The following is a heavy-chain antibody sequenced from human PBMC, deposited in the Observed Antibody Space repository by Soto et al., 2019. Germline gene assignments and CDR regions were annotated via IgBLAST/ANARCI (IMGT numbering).Heavy chain of an antibody. Sequence: PSETLSLTCAVYGGSFSGYYWSWIRQPPGKGLEWIGEINHSGSTNYNPSLKSRVTISVDTSKNQFSLKLSSVTAADTAVYYCARGAGVTMVRGVIPRYGMDVWGQGTTVTVSS. CDR2: INHSGST. CDR3: ARGAGVTMVRGVIPRYGMDV. J-gene: IGHJ6*02. V-gene: IGHV4-34*01. CDR1: GGSFSGYY. D-gene: IGHD3-10*01.